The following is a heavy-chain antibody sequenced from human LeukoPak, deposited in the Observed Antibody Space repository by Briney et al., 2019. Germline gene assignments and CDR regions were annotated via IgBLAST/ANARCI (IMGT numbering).Heavy chain of an antibody. J-gene: IGHJ4*02. CDR1: GGSISSSSYY. V-gene: IGHV4-39*01. CDR3: ASSYSSSWYYFDY. D-gene: IGHD6-13*01. Sequence: SETLSLTCTVSGGSISSSSYYWGWIRQPPGKGLEWIGSIYYSGSTYYNPSLKSRFAISVDTSKNQFSLKLSSVTAADTAVYYCASSYSSSWYYFDYWGQGTLVTVSS. CDR2: IYYSGST.